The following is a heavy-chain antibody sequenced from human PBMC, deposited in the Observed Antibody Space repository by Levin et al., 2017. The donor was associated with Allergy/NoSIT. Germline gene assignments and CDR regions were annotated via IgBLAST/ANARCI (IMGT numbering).Heavy chain of an antibody. V-gene: IGHV4-59*08. CDR1: GGSISGFY. D-gene: IGHD2-8*02. J-gene: IGHJ4*02. CDR2: IYYNGTV. CDR3: ARSGYTNRALVAY. Sequence: SETLSLTCSVSGGSISGFYWSWVRQSPGTELEWIANIYYNGTVNYNPSLKSRVTISADPSNNQISLNLRSVTAADTAMYFCARSGYTNRALVAYWGRGTLVTVSS.